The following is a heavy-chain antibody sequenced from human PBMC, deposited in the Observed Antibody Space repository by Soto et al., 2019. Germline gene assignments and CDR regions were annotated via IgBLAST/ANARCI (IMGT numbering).Heavy chain of an antibody. J-gene: IGHJ3*02. V-gene: IGHV4-61*01. CDR1: GGSLSSESHY. CDR2: IYYTGST. CDR3: ERPYCSGGSCYPAFDI. D-gene: IGHD2-15*01. Sequence: PSETLSLTCTVSGGSLSSESHYWSWIRQTPGKGLEWIGYIYYTGSTNYNPSLKGRVTMSVDTSRDQFSLKLSSVTAADTAVYYCERPYCSGGSCYPAFDIWGQGTMVTVSS.